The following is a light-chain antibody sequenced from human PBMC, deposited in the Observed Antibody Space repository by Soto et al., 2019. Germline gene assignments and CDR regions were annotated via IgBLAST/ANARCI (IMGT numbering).Light chain of an antibody. V-gene: IGLV2-14*01. J-gene: IGLJ2*01. CDR3: SSFTSTSTVL. CDR2: EVS. CDR1: SSDIGGYNY. Sequence: QSALTQPASVSGSLGQSITICCTGTSSDIGGYNYVSWYQQHPGKAPKVMIFEVSKRPSGVSNRFSGSKSGNMASLTISGLQAEDEGDYYCSSFTSTSTVLLGGGTKLTVL.